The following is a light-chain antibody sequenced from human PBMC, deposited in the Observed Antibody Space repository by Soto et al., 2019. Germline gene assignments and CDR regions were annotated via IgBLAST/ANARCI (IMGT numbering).Light chain of an antibody. CDR1: SSDVGSYNL. J-gene: IGLJ1*01. CDR3: CSYAGSSTPYV. Sequence: QSALTQPASVSGSPGQSITISCTGTSSDVGSYNLVSWYQQHPGKAPKLMIYEGSKRPSGVSNRFSGSKSGNKASLTISGLQAEDEADYYCCSYAGSSTPYVFGTGTKLTVL. V-gene: IGLV2-23*01. CDR2: EGS.